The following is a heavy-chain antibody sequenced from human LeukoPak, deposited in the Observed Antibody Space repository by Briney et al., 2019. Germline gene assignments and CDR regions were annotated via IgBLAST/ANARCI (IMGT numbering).Heavy chain of an antibody. D-gene: IGHD1-14*01. CDR1: GFTFSDYW. CDR2: INTSGGST. V-gene: IGHV3-74*03. Sequence: PGGSLRLSCAASGFTFSDYWMHWVRQVPGKGLVWVSRINTSGGSTMYADSVKGRFTISRDNAKNTLYLQMDSLRAEDTGVYYCARSNHADDFWGQGTLVTVSS. J-gene: IGHJ4*02. CDR3: ARSNHADDF.